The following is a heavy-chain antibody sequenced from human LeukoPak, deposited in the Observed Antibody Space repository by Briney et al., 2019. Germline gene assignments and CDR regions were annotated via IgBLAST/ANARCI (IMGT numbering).Heavy chain of an antibody. J-gene: IGHJ3*02. CDR3: ARLREAAFDI. D-gene: IGHD1-26*01. V-gene: IGHV3-13*04. CDR1: GFTFSTYD. Sequence: GGSPRLSCAASGFTFSTYDFHWVRQPTGKGLEWVSAIGTAGDTYYPGSVKGRFTMSRENAKNSLYLQMNSLRAGDTAVYYCARLREAAFDIWGQGTMVTVSS. CDR2: IGTAGDT.